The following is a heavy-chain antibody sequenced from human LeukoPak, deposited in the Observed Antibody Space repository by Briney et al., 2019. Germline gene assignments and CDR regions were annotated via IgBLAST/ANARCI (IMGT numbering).Heavy chain of an antibody. Sequence: SVKVSCKASGGTFSSYAISWVRQAPGQGLEWMGRIIPILGIANYAQKFQGRVTITADKSTSTAYMELSSLRSEDTAVYYYARVSVTLSGYYYYGMDVWGQGTTVTVSS. CDR1: GGTFSSYA. D-gene: IGHD3-16*02. V-gene: IGHV1-69*04. CDR3: ARVSVTLSGYYYYGMDV. J-gene: IGHJ6*02. CDR2: IIPILGIA.